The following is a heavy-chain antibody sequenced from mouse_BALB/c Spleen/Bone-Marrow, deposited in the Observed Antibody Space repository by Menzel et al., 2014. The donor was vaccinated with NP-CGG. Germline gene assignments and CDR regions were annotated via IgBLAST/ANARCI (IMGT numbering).Heavy chain of an antibody. J-gene: IGHJ3*01. V-gene: IGHV1S81*02. CDR3: ARGYFAH. Sequence: VQLQESGAELVKPGASVKLSCKASGYTFTSYWMHWVKQRPGQGLEWIGEINPSNGRTNYNEKFKSKATLTVDKSSSTAYMQLSSLTSEDSAVYYCARGYFAHWGQGTLVTVSA. D-gene: IGHD2-14*01. CDR2: INPSNGRT. CDR1: GYTFTSYW.